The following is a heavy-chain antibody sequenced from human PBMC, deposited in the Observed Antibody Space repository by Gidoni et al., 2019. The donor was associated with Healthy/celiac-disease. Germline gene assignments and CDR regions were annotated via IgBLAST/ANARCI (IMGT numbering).Heavy chain of an antibody. CDR2: IIPIFGTA. V-gene: IGHV1-69*01. D-gene: IGHD1-26*01. Sequence: VQLVQSGAEVKKPGSSVKVSCKASGGTFISYAIRWVRQAPGQGLEWMGGIIPIFGTASYEQKFQGRVTMTADESTSTDYMELSSLRSEDTAVYDCANQGVNLGRPDPSPFDYWGQGTLVTVSS. J-gene: IGHJ4*02. CDR3: ANQGVNLGRPDPSPFDY. CDR1: GGTFISYA.